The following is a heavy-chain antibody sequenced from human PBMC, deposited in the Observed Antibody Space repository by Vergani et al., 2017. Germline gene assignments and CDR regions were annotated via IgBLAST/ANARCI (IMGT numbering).Heavy chain of an antibody. V-gene: IGHV1-69*12. CDR1: GGTFSSYA. CDR3: AGTAARSYYYYYYGVDV. CDR2: IIPIFGTA. D-gene: IGHD2-2*01. Sequence: QVQLVQSGAEVKKPGSSVKVSCKASGGTFSSYAISWVRQASGQGLEWMGGIIPIFGTANYAQKFQGRVTITADEPTSTAYMELSSLRSEDTAVYYCAGTAARSYYYYYYGVDVWDQGTTVTVSS. J-gene: IGHJ6*02.